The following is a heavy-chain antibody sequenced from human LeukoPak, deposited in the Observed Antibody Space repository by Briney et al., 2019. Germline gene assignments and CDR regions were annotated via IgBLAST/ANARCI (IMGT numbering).Heavy chain of an antibody. CDR1: GYTFTSYA. Sequence: ASVKVSCKASGYTFTSYAMNWVRQAPGQGLEWMGWINTNTGNPTYAQGFTGRFVFSLDTSVSTAYLQISSLKAEDTAVYYCARDRWASEYYYDSSGPSFDYWGQGTLVTVSS. V-gene: IGHV7-4-1*02. J-gene: IGHJ4*02. CDR2: INTNTGNP. D-gene: IGHD3-22*01. CDR3: ARDRWASEYYYDSSGPSFDY.